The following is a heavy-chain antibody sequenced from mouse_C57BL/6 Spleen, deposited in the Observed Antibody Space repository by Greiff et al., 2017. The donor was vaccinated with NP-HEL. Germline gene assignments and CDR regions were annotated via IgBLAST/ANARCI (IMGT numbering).Heavy chain of an antibody. D-gene: IGHD4-1*01. CDR2: ISSGSSTI. CDR3: ARSNWDGYFDV. CDR1: GFTFSDYG. Sequence: EVKLVESGGGLVKPGGSLELSCAASGFTFSDYGMHWVRQAPEKGLEWVAYISSGSSTIYYADTVKGRFTISRDNAKNTLFLQMTSLRSEDTAMYYCARSNWDGYFDVWGTGTTVTVSS. V-gene: IGHV5-17*01. J-gene: IGHJ1*03.